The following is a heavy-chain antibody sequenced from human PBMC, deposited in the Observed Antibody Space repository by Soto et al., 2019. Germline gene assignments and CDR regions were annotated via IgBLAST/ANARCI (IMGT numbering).Heavy chain of an antibody. V-gene: IGHV3-48*01. Sequence: GGSLSLSCAGSGFTFGAYSMNWVRQGARKGLEWVAYISYDSGTIQYADSVKGRFTISRDTAKNSLYLQMNSLRAEDTAVYYFARLYCYYVWGQGTMVTVSS. CDR3: ARLYCYYV. CDR1: GFTFGAYS. D-gene: IGHD2-21*01. J-gene: IGHJ3*01. CDR2: ISYDSGTI.